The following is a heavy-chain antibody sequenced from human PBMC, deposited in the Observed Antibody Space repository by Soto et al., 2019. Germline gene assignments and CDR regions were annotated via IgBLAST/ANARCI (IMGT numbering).Heavy chain of an antibody. CDR3: ARVYSGSYGQND. CDR1: GASVSSGSYY. J-gene: IGHJ4*02. CDR2: IFYNGKTT. V-gene: IGHV4-61*01. D-gene: IGHD1-26*01. Sequence: QVQLQESGPGVVKPSETLSLSCTVSGASVSSGSYYWTWIRQPPGKGLEWVGYIFYNGKTTNYNPSLKSLVTISVDTSKNQFSLKMSSVTAADTAFYYCARVYSGSYGQNDWGQGTLVTVSA.